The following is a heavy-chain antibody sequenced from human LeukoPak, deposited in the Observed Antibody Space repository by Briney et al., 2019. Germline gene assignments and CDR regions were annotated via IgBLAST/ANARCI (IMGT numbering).Heavy chain of an antibody. Sequence: TSETLSLTCAAYGGSFSGYYWSWIRQPPGKGLEWIGEINHSGSTNYNPSLKSRVTISVDTSKNQFSLKLSSVTAADTAVYYCARQPHYYDSSGYYFPIYYFDYWGQGTLVTVSS. CDR2: INHSGST. V-gene: IGHV4-34*01. CDR1: GGSFSGYY. CDR3: ARQPHYYDSSGYYFPIYYFDY. J-gene: IGHJ4*02. D-gene: IGHD3-22*01.